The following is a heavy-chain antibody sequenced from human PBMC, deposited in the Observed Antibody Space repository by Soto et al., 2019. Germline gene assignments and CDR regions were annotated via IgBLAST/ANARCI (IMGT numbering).Heavy chain of an antibody. J-gene: IGHJ4*02. CDR1: GGSVRSSSYY. CDR2: IYYSGRT. V-gene: IGHV4-39*01. Sequence: QLRLQESGPGLVKSSETLSLTCTVSGGSVRSSSYYWGWIRQPPGKGLEWIASIYYSGRTHNTPALKSRVTMSIDTYTNQVSLKMNSVTAADTAVYYCARHEGGAAADRPLDYWGQGTLVTVSS. CDR3: ARHEGGAAADRPLDY. D-gene: IGHD6-13*01.